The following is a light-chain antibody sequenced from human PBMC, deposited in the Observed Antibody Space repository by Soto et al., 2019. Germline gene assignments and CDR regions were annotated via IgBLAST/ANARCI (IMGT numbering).Light chain of an antibody. CDR2: DVS. CDR1: QSISTR. J-gene: IGKJ2*01. CDR3: HQYNSYPRT. V-gene: IGKV1-5*01. Sequence: DIQMTQSPSTLSASVRDRVTISCRASQSISTRLAWYQQKPGKAPNLLIYDVSSLESGVPSRFSGGGSGTEFTLTISSLQPDDFATYYCHQYNSYPRTFGQGTKMEIK.